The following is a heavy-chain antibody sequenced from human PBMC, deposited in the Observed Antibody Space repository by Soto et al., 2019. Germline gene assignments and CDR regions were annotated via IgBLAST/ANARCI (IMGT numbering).Heavy chain of an antibody. V-gene: IGHV4-59*12. Sequence: AETLCLTCTLSGRSISSYYWSWIRQPPGKGLAWIGYIYYSRSTDYNPSLKSRIIVSAATSKNQSSLKLTSVTAASTALYYCGRGGIAGNWFYLYGHGTLVTVSS. D-gene: IGHD6-13*01. CDR3: GRGGIAGNWFYL. CDR2: IYYSRST. J-gene: IGHJ5*02. CDR1: GRSISSYY.